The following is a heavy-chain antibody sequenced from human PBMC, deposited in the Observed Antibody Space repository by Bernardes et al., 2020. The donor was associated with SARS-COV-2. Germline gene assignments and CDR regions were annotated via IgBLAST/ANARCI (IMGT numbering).Heavy chain of an antibody. J-gene: IGHJ3*01. D-gene: IGHD3-3*01. CDR3: ARYWDDLGRNFGVDDAFDV. Sequence: GGSLRLSCEASGFIFSDYYMTWIRQAPGKGLEWISYISPSGTIINYADSVKGRFTISRDTSKNTLFLQMNSLRVEDTAVYYCARYWDDLGRNFGVDDAFDVWGQGTMVTVS. CDR2: ISPSGTII. V-gene: IGHV3-11*01. CDR1: GFIFSDYY.